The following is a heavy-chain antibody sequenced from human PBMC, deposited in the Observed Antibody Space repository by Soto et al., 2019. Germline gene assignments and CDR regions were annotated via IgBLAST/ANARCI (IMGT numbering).Heavy chain of an antibody. CDR3: CGFRQLFGYFEY. CDR2: IRTNVRT. D-gene: IGHD3-10*01. CDR1: GDSVNNNW. V-gene: IGHV4-59*02. Sequence: SETLSLTCTVAGDSVNNNWWSWIRQSPGKGLEWIGYIRTNVRTVYNPSLKSRVSVSSDSSKNQFSLNLTSVTAADTAVYYCCGFRQLFGYFEYWGQGNMVTVSS. J-gene: IGHJ4*02.